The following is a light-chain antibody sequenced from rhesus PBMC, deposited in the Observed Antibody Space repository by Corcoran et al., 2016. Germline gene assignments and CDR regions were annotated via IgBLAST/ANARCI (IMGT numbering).Light chain of an antibody. V-gene: IGKV1-36*02. Sequence: DIQMTQSPSSLFASVGDRVTITCSASQDIRDCSNWYQQKPEKAPKRLTYAASRLESGVTSRFSGSGAGTRFTITIRSLPPKGFAAYYCLPGYSTPIAFGHRAKLDIK. CDR1: QDIRDC. J-gene: IGKJ3*01. CDR2: AAS. CDR3: LPGYSTPIA.